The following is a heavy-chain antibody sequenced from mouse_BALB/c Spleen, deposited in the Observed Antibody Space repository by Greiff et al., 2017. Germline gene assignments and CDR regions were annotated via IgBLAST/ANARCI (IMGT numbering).Heavy chain of an antibody. CDR1: GFTFSSYA. Sequence: EVMLVESGGGLVKPGGSLKLSCAASGFTFSSYAMSWVRQTPEKRLEWVATISSGGSYTYYPDSVKGRFTISRDNAKNTLYLQMSSLRSEDTAMYYCARRYDYEGFAYWGQGTLVTVSA. CDR3: ARRYDYEGFAY. V-gene: IGHV5-9-1*01. CDR2: ISSGGSYT. D-gene: IGHD2-4*01. J-gene: IGHJ3*01.